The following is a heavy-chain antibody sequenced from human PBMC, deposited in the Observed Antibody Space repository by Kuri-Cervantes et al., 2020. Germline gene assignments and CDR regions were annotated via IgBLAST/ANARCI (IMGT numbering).Heavy chain of an antibody. D-gene: IGHD6-13*01. CDR3: ARDPEIAAAGTGWYYYGMDV. V-gene: IGHV3-33*01. J-gene: IGHJ6*02. CDR1: GFTFSSYG. Sequence: GESLKISCAASGFTFSSYGMHWVRQAPGKGLEWVAVIRYDGSNKYYADSVKGRFTISRDNSKNTLYLQMNSLRAEDTAVYYCARDPEIAAAGTGWYYYGMDVWGQGTTVTVSS. CDR2: IRYDGSNK.